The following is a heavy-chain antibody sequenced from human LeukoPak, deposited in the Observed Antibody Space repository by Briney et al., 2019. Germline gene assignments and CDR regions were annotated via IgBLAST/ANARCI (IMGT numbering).Heavy chain of an antibody. Sequence: GGSLRLSCAASGFTLSSYWMRWVRQVPGKGLVWVSRINGDGSSTSYADSVKGRFTISRDNVKNTLYLQMKSLRAEDTAVYYCARDHVVGLWPYYYGMDVWGQGTTVTVSS. V-gene: IGHV3-74*01. CDR2: INGDGSST. CDR3: ARDHVVGLWPYYYGMDV. J-gene: IGHJ6*02. D-gene: IGHD5-18*01. CDR1: GFTLSSYW.